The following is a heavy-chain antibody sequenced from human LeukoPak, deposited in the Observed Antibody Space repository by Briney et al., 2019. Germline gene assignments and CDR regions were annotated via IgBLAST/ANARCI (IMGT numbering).Heavy chain of an antibody. CDR1: GYTFTSYG. V-gene: IGHV1-18*01. D-gene: IGHD2-15*01. CDR2: ISAYNGNT. CDR3: ARDRPGYCGGGSCFRGLTK. J-gene: IGHJ4*02. Sequence: ASVKVSCTASGYTFTSYGISWVRQAPGQGLEWMGWISAYNGNTNYAQKLQGRVTMTTDTSTSTAYMELRSLRSDDTAVYYCARDRPGYCGGGSCFRGLTKWGQGTLVTVSS.